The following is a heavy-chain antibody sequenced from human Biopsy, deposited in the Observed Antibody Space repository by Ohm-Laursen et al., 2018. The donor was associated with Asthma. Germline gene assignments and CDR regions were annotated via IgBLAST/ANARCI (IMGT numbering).Heavy chain of an antibody. V-gene: IGHV3-53*01. D-gene: IGHD3-22*01. CDR1: GFAVSSDH. Sequence: SLRLSCTASGFAVSSDHMFWVRQAPGKGLEGVSVIYSGGTSHTADSLRGRFTISRDYSKNTLYLQMHSLRAEDTAVYYCARGDSSNWSHYHFDYWGQGTLVTVSS. CDR3: ARGDSSNWSHYHFDY. J-gene: IGHJ4*02. CDR2: IYSGGTS.